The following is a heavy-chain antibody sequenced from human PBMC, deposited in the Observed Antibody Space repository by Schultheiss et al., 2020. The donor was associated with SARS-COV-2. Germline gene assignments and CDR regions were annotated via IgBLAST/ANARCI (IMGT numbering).Heavy chain of an antibody. V-gene: IGHV4-39*07. CDR2: IYTSGST. Sequence: GSLRLSCTVSGGSISSSSYYWGWIRQPPGKGLEWIGSIYTSGSTNYNPSLKSRVTMSVDTSKNQFSLKLSSVTAADTAVYYCARVLSRLRYNWFDPWGQGTLVTVSS. CDR3: ARVLSRLRYNWFDP. J-gene: IGHJ5*02. CDR1: GGSISSSSYY. D-gene: IGHD4-17*01.